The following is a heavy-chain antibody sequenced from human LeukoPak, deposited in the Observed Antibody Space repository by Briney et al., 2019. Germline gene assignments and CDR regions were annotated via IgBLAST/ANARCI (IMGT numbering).Heavy chain of an antibody. Sequence: SETLSLTCTVYGGSISSYYWSWIRQPPGKGLEWIGYIYYSGSTNYNPSLKSRVTISVDTSKNQFSLKLSSVTAADTAVYYCARYLVGATHFDYWGQGTLVTVSS. J-gene: IGHJ4*02. CDR2: IYYSGST. CDR1: GGSISSYY. V-gene: IGHV4-59*01. D-gene: IGHD1-26*01. CDR3: ARYLVGATHFDY.